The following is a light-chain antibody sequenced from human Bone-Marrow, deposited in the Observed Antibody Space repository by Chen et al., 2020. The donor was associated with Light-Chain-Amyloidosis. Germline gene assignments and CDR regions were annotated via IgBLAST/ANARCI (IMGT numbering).Light chain of an antibody. CDR3: SSFTSSSSYV. CDR2: AVS. V-gene: IGLV2-14*01. J-gene: IGLJ1*01. CDR1: SGDVGTYNY. Sequence: QSALTQPVSVSGSPGQSITISCTGTSGDVGTYNYVSWYQQHPGKAPKVMIYAVSNRPSGVSNRFSGSKSGNTASLTISGLQADDEADYYCSSFTSSSSYVFGPGTKVTVL.